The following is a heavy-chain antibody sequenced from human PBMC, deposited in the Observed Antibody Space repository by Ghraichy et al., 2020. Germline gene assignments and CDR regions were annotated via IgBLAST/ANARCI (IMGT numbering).Heavy chain of an antibody. CDR2: IYYSGST. Sequence: SETLSLTCTVSGGSISSSSYYWGWIRQPPGKGLEWIGSIYYSGSTYYNPSLKSRVTISVDTSKNQFSLKLSSVTAADTAVYYCARPDSSGYYYGWFDPWGQGTLVTVSS. D-gene: IGHD3-22*01. CDR3: ARPDSSGYYYGWFDP. CDR1: GGSISSSSYY. J-gene: IGHJ5*02. V-gene: IGHV4-39*01.